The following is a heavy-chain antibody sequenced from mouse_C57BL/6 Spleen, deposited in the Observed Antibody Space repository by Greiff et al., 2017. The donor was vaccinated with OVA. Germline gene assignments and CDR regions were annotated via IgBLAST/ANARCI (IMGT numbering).Heavy chain of an antibody. V-gene: IGHV1-54*01. Sequence: VKLQESGAELVRPGTSVKVSCKASGYAFTNYLIEWVKQRPGQGLEWIGVINPGSGGTNYNEKFKGKATLTADKSSSTACMQLSSLTSEDSAVYFCAREEDSSYWFAYWGQGTLVTVSA. J-gene: IGHJ3*01. CDR3: AREEDSSYWFAY. CDR2: INPGSGGT. CDR1: GYAFTNYL. D-gene: IGHD1-1*01.